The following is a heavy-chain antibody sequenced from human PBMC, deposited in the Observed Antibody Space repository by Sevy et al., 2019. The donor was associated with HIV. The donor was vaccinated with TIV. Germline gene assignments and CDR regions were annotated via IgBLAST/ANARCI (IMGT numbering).Heavy chain of an antibody. Sequence: ATVKVSCKASGGTFSSYAISWVRQAPGQGLEWMGRIIPIFGTANYTQKFQGRVTITADESTSTAYMELSSLRSEDTAVYYCARGTCGYGSGSYVYWGQGTLVTVSS. D-gene: IGHD3-10*01. CDR2: IIPIFGTA. J-gene: IGHJ4*02. CDR1: GGTFSSYA. CDR3: ARGTCGYGSGSYVY. V-gene: IGHV1-69*13.